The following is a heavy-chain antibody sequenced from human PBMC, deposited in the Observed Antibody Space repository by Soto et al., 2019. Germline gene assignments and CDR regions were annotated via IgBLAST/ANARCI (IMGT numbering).Heavy chain of an antibody. Sequence: QVQLQESGPGLVKPSQTLSLTCTVSGDSISSSNHYWTWIRQPPGKGLEYIGYIYYTGSTYYNPSLKSRVTISLDASKNQVSLKLSSVTAADTAVYYCARDLYNWNDDNWFDPWGQGTLVTVSS. J-gene: IGHJ5*02. CDR3: ARDLYNWNDDNWFDP. V-gene: IGHV4-30-4*01. CDR1: GDSISSSNHY. D-gene: IGHD1-20*01. CDR2: IYYTGST.